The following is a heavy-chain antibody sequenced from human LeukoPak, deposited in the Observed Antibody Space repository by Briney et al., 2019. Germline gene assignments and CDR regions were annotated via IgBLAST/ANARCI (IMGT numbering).Heavy chain of an antibody. J-gene: IGHJ4*02. D-gene: IGHD3-9*01. V-gene: IGHV3-21*01. CDR3: ARDPHTSYDILTGYFDY. CDR2: ISSSSSYV. CDR1: GFTFSSYS. Sequence: GGSLRLPCAASGFTFSSYSMNWVRQAPGKGVEGVSSISSSSSYVYYADSVKGRFTISRDNAKNSLYLQMNSLRAEDTAVYYCARDPHTSYDILTGYFDYWGQGTLVTVSS.